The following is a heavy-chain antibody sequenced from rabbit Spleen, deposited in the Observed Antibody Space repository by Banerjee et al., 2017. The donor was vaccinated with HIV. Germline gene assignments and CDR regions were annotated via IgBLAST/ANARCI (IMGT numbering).Heavy chain of an antibody. V-gene: IGHV1S40*01. Sequence: QSLEESGGGLVKPGASLTLTCKASGFSFNSGYDMCWVRQAPGKGLEWVACAYAGSSGSTYSATWAKGRFTISKTSTTVTLQMTSLTVADTATYFCARDAGTSFSTYGMDLWGQGTLVTVS. D-gene: IGHD8-1*01. CDR3: ARDAGTSFSTYGMDL. CDR1: GFSFNSGYD. CDR2: AYAGSSGST. J-gene: IGHJ6*01.